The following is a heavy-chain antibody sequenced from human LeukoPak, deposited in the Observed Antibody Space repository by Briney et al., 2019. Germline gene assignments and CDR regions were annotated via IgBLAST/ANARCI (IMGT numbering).Heavy chain of an antibody. D-gene: IGHD6-19*01. Sequence: PSETLSLTCTVSGGSISSYYWSWIRQPPGKGLEWIGYIYYSGSTNYNPSLKSRVTISVDTSKNQFSLKLSSVTAADTAVYYCARDRTGSGGWYGYWFDPWGQGTLVTVSS. CDR1: GGSISSYY. V-gene: IGHV4-59*01. J-gene: IGHJ5*02. CDR3: ARDRTGSGGWYGYWFDP. CDR2: IYYSGST.